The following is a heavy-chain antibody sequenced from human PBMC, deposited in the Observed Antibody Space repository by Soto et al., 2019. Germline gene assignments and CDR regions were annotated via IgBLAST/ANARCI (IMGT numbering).Heavy chain of an antibody. V-gene: IGHV3-30-3*01. CDR3: AKPISGYYAPSDH. CDR2: ISYDGSNK. Sequence: GGSLRLSCAASGFTFSSYAMHWVRQAPGKGLEWVAVISYDGSNKYYADSVKGRFTISRDNSKSTLFLQMNSLRGDDTAIYYCAKPISGYYAPSDHWGQGTQVTVSS. CDR1: GFTFSSYA. J-gene: IGHJ4*02. D-gene: IGHD3-22*01.